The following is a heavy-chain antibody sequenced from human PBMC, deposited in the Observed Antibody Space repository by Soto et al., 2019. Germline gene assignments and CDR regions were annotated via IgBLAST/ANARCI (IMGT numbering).Heavy chain of an antibody. Sequence: QVQLQESGPRLVKPSETLSLTCTVSGGSISSYFWSWVRQSPGEGLEWIGYIFYSGTTNYSPSLKSRVTISLGTAKNQFSLNLTSVTSADTAVYYCARGRGGTYDAFDIWGQGTMVTVPS. CDR1: GGSISSYF. D-gene: IGHD1-26*01. CDR2: IFYSGTT. V-gene: IGHV4-59*01. CDR3: ARGRGGTYDAFDI. J-gene: IGHJ3*02.